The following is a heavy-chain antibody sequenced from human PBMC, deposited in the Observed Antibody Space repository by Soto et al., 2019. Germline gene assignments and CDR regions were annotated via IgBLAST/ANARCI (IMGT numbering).Heavy chain of an antibody. CDR1: GGSIYTYS. CDR2: IYSSGSA. V-gene: IGHV4-4*07. Sequence: SETLSLTCTVSGGSIYTYSWTLLRQPAGKGLEWIGHIYSSGSATYIPSLKSRVSLSVDTSKNEFSLNLKFVTAADTAVYYCARDQSGAADFWGPGTLVTVSS. D-gene: IGHD7-27*01. J-gene: IGHJ3*01. CDR3: ARDQSGAADF.